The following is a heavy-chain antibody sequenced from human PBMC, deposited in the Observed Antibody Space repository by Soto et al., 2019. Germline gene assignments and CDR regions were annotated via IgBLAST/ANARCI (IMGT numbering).Heavy chain of an antibody. Sequence: QVQLVQSGGEVKKPGASVRVSCQASGYPFNKFAIHWVRQAPGHGLEWLGRMSGRSGDPNCAPTVRDRITMATDTSNNTAYMELRSLRSDDTAVYYCARARAERERSYDFWGGSFDSWGQGTLVTVSS. D-gene: IGHD3-3*01. CDR2: MSGRSGDP. J-gene: IGHJ4*02. CDR1: GYPFNKFA. CDR3: ARARAERERSYDFWGGSFDS. V-gene: IGHV1-18*01.